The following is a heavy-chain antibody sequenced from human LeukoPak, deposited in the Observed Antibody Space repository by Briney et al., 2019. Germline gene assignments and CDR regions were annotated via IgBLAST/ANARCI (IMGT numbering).Heavy chain of an antibody. Sequence: ASVKVSCKASGYTFTGYYMHWVRQAPGQGLEWMGRINPNCGGTNYAQKFQGRVTMTRDTSISTAYMELSRLRSDDTAVYYCARDYRAGVYFDLWGRGTLVTVSS. CDR1: GYTFTGYY. CDR3: ARDYRAGVYFDL. V-gene: IGHV1-2*06. J-gene: IGHJ2*01. CDR2: INPNCGGT. D-gene: IGHD1-26*01.